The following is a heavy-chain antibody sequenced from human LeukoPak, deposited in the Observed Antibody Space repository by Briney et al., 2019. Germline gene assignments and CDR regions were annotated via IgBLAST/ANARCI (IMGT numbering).Heavy chain of an antibody. CDR1: GFTFSSYA. CDR3: AKEPSYCSGGSCRANWFDP. V-gene: IGHV3-23*01. CDR2: ISGSGGST. D-gene: IGHD2-15*01. Sequence: GGSLRLSCAASGFTFSSYAMSWVRQARGKGGEWVSAISGSGGSTYYADCVKGRFTIARENCKNTVYLQMNSERAEETAVLYCAKEPSYCSGGSCRANWFDPWGQGTLVTVSS. J-gene: IGHJ5*02.